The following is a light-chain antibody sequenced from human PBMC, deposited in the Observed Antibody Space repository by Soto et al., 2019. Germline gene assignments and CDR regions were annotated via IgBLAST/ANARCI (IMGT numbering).Light chain of an antibody. CDR1: SSNIGSNT. CDR2: SNN. Sequence: QSVLTQPPSASGTPGQRVTISCSGSSSNIGSNTVNWYQQLPGTAPKLLSYSNNQRPSGVTDRFAGSKSGTSASLAISGLQSEDEADYYCAAWDDSLNGVVFGGGTKVTVL. V-gene: IGLV1-44*01. CDR3: AAWDDSLNGVV. J-gene: IGLJ2*01.